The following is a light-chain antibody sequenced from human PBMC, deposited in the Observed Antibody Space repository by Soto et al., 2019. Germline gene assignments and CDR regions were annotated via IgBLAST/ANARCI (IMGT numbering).Light chain of an antibody. Sequence: QVTQSTSYLSASGGDSVAITFRASQSIRTWLAWYQQKPGKAPKLLIYKASSLESGVPSRFSGSGSGTEFTLTISSLQPDDFATYYCQQYNSVSLLTFGGGTKVDIK. V-gene: IGKV1-5*03. CDR3: QQYNSVSLLT. J-gene: IGKJ4*01. CDR2: KAS. CDR1: QSIRTW.